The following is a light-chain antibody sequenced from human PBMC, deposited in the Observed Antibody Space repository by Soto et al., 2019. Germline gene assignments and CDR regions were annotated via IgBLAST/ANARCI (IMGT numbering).Light chain of an antibody. CDR3: QQYDNLPLT. J-gene: IGKJ4*01. CDR1: QDISNY. Sequence: DLQMTQSPSSLSASVGDRVTITCQASQDISNYLNWYQQKPRKAPKLLIYDASNLETGVPSRFSGSGSGTDFTFPISRLQPEDIATYYCQQYDNLPLTFGGGTKVEIK. CDR2: DAS. V-gene: IGKV1-33*01.